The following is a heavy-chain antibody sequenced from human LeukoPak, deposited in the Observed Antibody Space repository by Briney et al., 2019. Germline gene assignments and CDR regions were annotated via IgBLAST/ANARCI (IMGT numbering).Heavy chain of an antibody. CDR1: GGSISSSSYY. D-gene: IGHD6-19*01. V-gene: IGHV4-39*01. CDR3: ARRVAVAGTWNAFDI. CDR2: IYYSGST. Sequence: SETLSLTCTVSGGSISSSSYYWGWIRQPPGKGLEWIGSIYYSGSTYYNPSLKSRVTISVDTYKNQFSLKLSSVTAADTAVYYCARRVAVAGTWNAFDIWGQGTMVTVSS. J-gene: IGHJ3*02.